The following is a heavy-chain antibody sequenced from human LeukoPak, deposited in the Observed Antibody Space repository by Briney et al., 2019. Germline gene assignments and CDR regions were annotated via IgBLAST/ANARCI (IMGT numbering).Heavy chain of an antibody. Sequence: PSETLSLTCTVSGGSVSSGSYYWSWIRQPPGKGLEWIGYIYYSGSTNYNPSLKSRVTISVDTSKNQFSLKLSSVTAADTAVYYCAREVTMIVDDAFDIWGQGTMVTVSS. CDR2: IYYSGST. CDR3: AREVTMIVDDAFDI. CDR1: GGSVSSGSYY. V-gene: IGHV4-61*01. J-gene: IGHJ3*02. D-gene: IGHD3-22*01.